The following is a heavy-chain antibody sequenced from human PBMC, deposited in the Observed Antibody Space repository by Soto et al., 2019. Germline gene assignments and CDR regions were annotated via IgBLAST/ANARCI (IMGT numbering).Heavy chain of an antibody. CDR1: GCSISSGGYY. D-gene: IGHD1-26*01. V-gene: IGHV4-31*03. J-gene: IGHJ4*02. CDR3: AIEDGRKNFDY. Sequence: SETLSLTCTVSGCSISSGGYYWSWIRQHPGKGLEWIGYIYYSGSTYHNPSLKSRVTISVDTSKNQFSLKLSSVTAADTAVYYCAIEDGRKNFDYWGQGTLVTVSS. CDR2: IYYSGST.